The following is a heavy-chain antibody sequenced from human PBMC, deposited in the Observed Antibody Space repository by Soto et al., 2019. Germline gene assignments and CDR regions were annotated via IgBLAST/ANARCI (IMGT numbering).Heavy chain of an antibody. CDR2: IYSGGST. Sequence: GGSLRLSCAASGFTVSSNYMSWVRQAPGKGLEWVSVIYSGGSTYYADSVKGRFTISRDNSKNTLYLQMNSLRAEDTAVYYCARDSEQWLVRGNYYGMDVWGQGTTVTVSS. J-gene: IGHJ6*02. CDR3: ARDSEQWLVRGNYYGMDV. D-gene: IGHD6-19*01. CDR1: GFTVSSNY. V-gene: IGHV3-53*01.